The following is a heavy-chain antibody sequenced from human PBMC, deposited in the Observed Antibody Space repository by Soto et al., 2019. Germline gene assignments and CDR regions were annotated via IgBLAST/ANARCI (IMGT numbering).Heavy chain of an antibody. CDR3: ARGRIVGFRGVMEHLYFDS. J-gene: IGHJ4*02. CDR2: IYWDDDK. D-gene: IGHD3-16*01. CDR1: GFSLSTSGVG. V-gene: IGHV2-5*02. Sequence: VSGPTLVNPTQTLTLTCTFSGFSLSTSGVGVGWIRQPPGKALEWLALIYWDDDKRYSPSLKSRLTITKDTSKNQVVLKMTNMDPVDTATSSCARGRIVGFRGVMEHLYFDSWARGTRVPVSS.